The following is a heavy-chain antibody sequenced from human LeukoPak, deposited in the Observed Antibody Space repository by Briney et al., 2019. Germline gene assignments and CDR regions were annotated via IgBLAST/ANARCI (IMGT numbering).Heavy chain of an antibody. J-gene: IGHJ4*02. CDR1: GGSISSGSYY. V-gene: IGHV4-31*03. D-gene: IGHD3-22*01. CDR2: IYYSGST. Sequence: SQTLSLTCTVSGGSISSGSYYWSWIRQPPGKGLEWIGYIYYSGSTNYNPSLKSRVTISVDTSKNQFSLKLSSVTAADTAVYYCARGPCYCDDSSGYYELDYWGQGTLVTVSS. CDR3: ARGPCYCDDSSGYYELDY.